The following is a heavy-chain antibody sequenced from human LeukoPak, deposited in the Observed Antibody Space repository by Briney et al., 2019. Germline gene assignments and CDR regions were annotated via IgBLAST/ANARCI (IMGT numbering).Heavy chain of an antibody. D-gene: IGHD3-22*01. V-gene: IGHV1-18*01. CDR2: IGGYDGDR. CDR3: ARDLRNFYDSSGYYRDFDY. J-gene: IGHJ4*02. Sequence: ASVKVSCKASGFSFISYGFSWVRQAPGQGLEWMGWIGGYDGDRHYAQQFQGRVTITTDTSTSTAYMELRSLRSDDTAVYYCARDLRNFYDSSGYYRDFDYWGQGTLVTVSS. CDR1: GFSFISYG.